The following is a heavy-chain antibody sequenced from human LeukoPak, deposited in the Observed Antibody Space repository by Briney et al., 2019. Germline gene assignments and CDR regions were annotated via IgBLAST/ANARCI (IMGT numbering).Heavy chain of an antibody. CDR1: GYTFTSYD. D-gene: IGHD6-13*01. V-gene: IGHV1-18*01. Sequence: GASVKVSGNASGYTFTSYDINWLRQAPGQGLEWRGWMSAYNVNTNYVQKLQGRVTMTTDTSMRTDDMELRSLTSDGTAVYDCARGRPSLGPFQQLVQTTELDPWGQGTLVTVSS. CDR3: ARGRPSLGPFQQLVQTTELDP. CDR2: MSAYNVNT. J-gene: IGHJ5*02.